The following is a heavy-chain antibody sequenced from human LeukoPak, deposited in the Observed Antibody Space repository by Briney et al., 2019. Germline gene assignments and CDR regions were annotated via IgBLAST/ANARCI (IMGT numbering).Heavy chain of an antibody. CDR2: INPNSGGT. D-gene: IGHD3-22*01. V-gene: IGHV1-2*02. J-gene: IGHJ5*02. CDR1: GYTFTGYY. CDR3: ARDSYDSSGFYPGSRWFDP. Sequence: ASVKVSCKTSGYTFTGYYMHWVRQAPGQGLEWMGWINPNSGGTNYAQKFQGRVTMTRDTSISTAYLQWRSLKASDTAMYYCARDSYDSSGFYPGSRWFDPWGQGTLVTVSS.